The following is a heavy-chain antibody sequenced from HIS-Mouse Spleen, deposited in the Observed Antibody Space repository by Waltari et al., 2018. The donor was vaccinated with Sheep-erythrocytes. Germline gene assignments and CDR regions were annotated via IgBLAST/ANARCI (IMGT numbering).Heavy chain of an antibody. Sequence: EVQLVQSGAEVKKPGASLKISCKGAGYSFTSYWIGSGRQMPGKGLEWMGIIYPGDSDTRYSPSFQGQVTISADKSISTAYLQWSSLKASDTAMYYCARRTYYDFWSGYYTDAFDIWGQGTMVTVSS. CDR1: GYSFTSYW. D-gene: IGHD3-3*01. J-gene: IGHJ3*02. CDR3: ARRTYYDFWSGYYTDAFDI. V-gene: IGHV5-51*03. CDR2: IYPGDSDT.